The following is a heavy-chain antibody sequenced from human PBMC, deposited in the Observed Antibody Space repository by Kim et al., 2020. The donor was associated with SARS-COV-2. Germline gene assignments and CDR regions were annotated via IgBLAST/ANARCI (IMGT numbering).Heavy chain of an antibody. CDR2: INPSGGST. CDR3: ARGAPKPIVVVVATYYYYGMDV. D-gene: IGHD2-15*01. V-gene: IGHV1-46*01. J-gene: IGHJ6*02. CDR1: GYTFTTYY. Sequence: ASVKVSCKASGYTFTTYYMHWVRQAPGQGLEWMGIINPSGGSTSYAHKFQGRVTMTRDTSTSTVYMELSSLRSEDTAVYYCARGAPKPIVVVVATYYYYGMDVWGQGTTVTVSS.